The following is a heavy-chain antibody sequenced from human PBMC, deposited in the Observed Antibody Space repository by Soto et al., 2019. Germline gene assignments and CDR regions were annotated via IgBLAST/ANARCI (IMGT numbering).Heavy chain of an antibody. V-gene: IGHV3-7*03. CDR1: GFTFSTYW. CDR2: IKQDGSEK. CDR3: TTDGASGGTDSQYFDY. J-gene: IGHJ4*02. Sequence: PGGSLRLSCAASGFTFSTYWMTWVRQAPGKGLERVANIKQDGSEKYYVDSVKGRFTISRDNAKNTLYLQMNSLQSEDTAMYYCTTDGASGGTDSQYFDYWGQGALVTVSS. D-gene: IGHD2-8*02.